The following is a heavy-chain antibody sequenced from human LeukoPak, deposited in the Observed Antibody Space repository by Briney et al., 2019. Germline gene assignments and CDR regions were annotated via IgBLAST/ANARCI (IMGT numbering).Heavy chain of an antibody. CDR3: ARNEHCSSTSCQSFGAFDI. CDR2: IKWDGGRT. D-gene: IGHD2-2*01. CDR1: GFTFDDHG. J-gene: IGHJ3*02. V-gene: IGHV3-20*04. Sequence: GGSLRLSCAASGFTFDDHGMSWVRQAPGKGLEWVSGIKWDGGRTGYADSVKGRFTISRDNSKNTLYLQMNSLRAEDTAVYYCARNEHCSSTSCQSFGAFDIWGQGTMVTVSS.